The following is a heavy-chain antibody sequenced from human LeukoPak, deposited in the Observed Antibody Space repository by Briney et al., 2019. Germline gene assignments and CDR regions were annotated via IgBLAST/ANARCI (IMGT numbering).Heavy chain of an antibody. CDR3: ARDGEYYYDSSGPQQGAFDI. V-gene: IGHV3-23*01. Sequence: PGGSLRLSCAASGFTFSSYAMSWVRQAPGKGLEWVSAISGSGASTYYADSVKGRFTISRDNSKNTPYLQMNSLRAEDTAVYYCARDGEYYYDSSGPQQGAFDIWGQGTMVTVSS. D-gene: IGHD3-22*01. CDR2: ISGSGAST. CDR1: GFTFSSYA. J-gene: IGHJ3*02.